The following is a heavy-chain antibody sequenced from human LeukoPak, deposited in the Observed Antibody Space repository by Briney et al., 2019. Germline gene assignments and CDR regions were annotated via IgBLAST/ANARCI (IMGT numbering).Heavy chain of an antibody. D-gene: IGHD2-15*01. CDR2: IYYSGST. CDR3: ARGESAYNWFDP. V-gene: IGHV4-30-4*01. CDR1: GGSISSGDYY. Sequence: SETLSLTCAVSGGSISSGDYYWSWIRQPPGKGLEWIGYIYYSGSTYYNPSLKSRVTISVDTSKNQFSLKLSSVTAADTAVYYCARGESAYNWFDPWGQGTLVTVSS. J-gene: IGHJ5*02.